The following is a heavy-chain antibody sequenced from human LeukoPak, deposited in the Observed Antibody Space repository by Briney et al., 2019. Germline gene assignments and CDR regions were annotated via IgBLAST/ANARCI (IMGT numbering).Heavy chain of an antibody. V-gene: IGHV3-11*04. CDR2: ISSSGSTI. Sequence: GGSLRLSCAASGFTFSDYYMSWIRQAPGKGLEWVSYISSSGSTIYYADSVKGRFTISRDNAKNSLYLQMNSLRVEDTAVYYCARDLQCGGDCHYDAFDIWGQGTMVTVSS. CDR3: ARDLQCGGDCHYDAFDI. CDR1: GFTFSDYY. J-gene: IGHJ3*02. D-gene: IGHD2-21*02.